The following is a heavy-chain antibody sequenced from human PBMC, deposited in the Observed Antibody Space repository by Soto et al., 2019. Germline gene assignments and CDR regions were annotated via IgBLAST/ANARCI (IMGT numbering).Heavy chain of an antibody. J-gene: IGHJ4*02. Sequence: SVKVSCKASGGTFSSYAISWVRQDPGQGLEWMGGIIPIFGTANYAQKFQGRVTITADESTSTAYMELSSLRSEDTALYYCSMEMFYILTCYYFYFFDYWGEVTLVPVSP. CDR1: GGTFSSYA. V-gene: IGHV1-69*13. D-gene: IGHD3-9*01. CDR2: IIPIFGTA. CDR3: SMEMFYILTCYYFYFFDY.